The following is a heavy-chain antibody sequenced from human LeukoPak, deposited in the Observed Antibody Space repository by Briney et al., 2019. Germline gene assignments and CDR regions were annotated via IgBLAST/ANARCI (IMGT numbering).Heavy chain of an antibody. V-gene: IGHV3-21*01. Sequence: PGGSLRLSCAASGFTFSSYEMNWVRQAPGKGLEWVSSISSSSSYIYYADSVKGRFTISRDNAKNSLYLQMNSLRAEDTAVYYCARDSAPLTYCGGDCFWYYGMDVWGQGTTVTVSS. D-gene: IGHD2-21*02. CDR2: ISSSSSYI. CDR3: ARDSAPLTYCGGDCFWYYGMDV. CDR1: GFTFSSYE. J-gene: IGHJ6*02.